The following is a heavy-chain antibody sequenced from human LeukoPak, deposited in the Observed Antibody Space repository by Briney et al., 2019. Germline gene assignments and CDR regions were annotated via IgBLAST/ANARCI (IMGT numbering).Heavy chain of an antibody. J-gene: IGHJ4*02. CDR2: ISEDGRMK. CDR3: AKRPSDYGDYVSYFDY. CDR1: GFSFISYG. Sequence: GGSLRLFCAASGFSFISYGMHWVRQAPGKGLEWVGVISEDGRMKDYADSVKGRFTISRDNSKDTLYLQMNSLRAEDTAVYYCAKRPSDYGDYVSYFDYWGQGTLVTVSS. D-gene: IGHD4-17*01. V-gene: IGHV3-30*18.